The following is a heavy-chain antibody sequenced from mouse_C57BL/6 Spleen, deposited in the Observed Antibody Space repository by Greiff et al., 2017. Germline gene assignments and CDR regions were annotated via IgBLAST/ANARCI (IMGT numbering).Heavy chain of an antibody. D-gene: IGHD1-1*01. J-gene: IGHJ1*03. V-gene: IGHV5-4*01. CDR3: ARDRDYYGSSYGYFDV. CDR2: ISDGGSYT. CDR1: GFTFSSYA. Sequence: EVQRVESGGGLVKPGGSLKLSCAASGFTFSSYAMSWVRQTPEKRLEWVATISDGGSYTYYPDNVKGRFTISRDNAKNNLYLQMSHLKSEDTAMYYGARDRDYYGSSYGYFDVWGTGTTVTVSS.